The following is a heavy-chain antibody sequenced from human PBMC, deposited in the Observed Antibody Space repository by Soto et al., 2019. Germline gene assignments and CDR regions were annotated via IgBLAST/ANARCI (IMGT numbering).Heavy chain of an antibody. CDR2: IMYSGYS. J-gene: IGHJ6*02. Sequence: QVQLQESGPGLVKPSETLSLTCTVSGDSLTNYYCSWFRQPPGKGLEWIGYIMYSGYSAYNLSLRRRVTLSMDTPKTPFSLLLESVTATDTAVYYCARHGFGPLHGLVDVWGQGTTVIVSS. D-gene: IGHD3-10*01. CDR1: GDSLTNYY. V-gene: IGHV4-59*08. CDR3: ARHGFGPLHGLVDV.